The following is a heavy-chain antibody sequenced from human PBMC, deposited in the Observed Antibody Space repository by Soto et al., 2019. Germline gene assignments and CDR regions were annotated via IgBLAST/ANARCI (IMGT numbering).Heavy chain of an antibody. Sequence: GGSLRLSCAASGFTFSSYWMSWVRQAPGKGLEWVANIKQDGSEKYYVDSVKGRFTISRDNAKNSLYLQMNSLRAEDTDVYYCARRGGEYSSSYFDYWGQGTLVTVSS. CDR1: GFTFSSYW. J-gene: IGHJ4*02. CDR3: ARRGGEYSSSYFDY. CDR2: IKQDGSEK. D-gene: IGHD6-6*01. V-gene: IGHV3-7*01.